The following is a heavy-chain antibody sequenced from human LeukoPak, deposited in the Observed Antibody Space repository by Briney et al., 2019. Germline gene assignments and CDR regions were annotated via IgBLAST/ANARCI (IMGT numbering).Heavy chain of an antibody. CDR3: ASLGKYGSGSFDYYYGMDV. J-gene: IGHJ6*02. CDR1: GGTFSSYA. Sequence: GASVKVSCKASGGTFSSYAISWVRQAPGQGLEWMGRIIPILGIANYAQKFQGRVTITADKSTSTAYMELSSLRSEDTAVYYCASLGKYGSGSFDYYYGMDVWGQGTTVTVSS. D-gene: IGHD3-10*01. CDR2: IIPILGIA. V-gene: IGHV1-69*04.